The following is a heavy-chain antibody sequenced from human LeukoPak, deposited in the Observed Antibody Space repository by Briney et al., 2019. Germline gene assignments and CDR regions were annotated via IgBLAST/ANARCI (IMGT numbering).Heavy chain of an antibody. CDR3: ARGPPPPDYGGNSYYFDY. CDR2: INHSGST. V-gene: IGHV4-34*01. J-gene: IGHJ4*02. D-gene: IGHD4-23*01. CDR1: GGSFSGYY. Sequence: SGALSLPCAVYGGSFSGYYWSWIRRPPGKGVGWIGEINHSGSTNYNPSLKRRVTISIDTSKNQFSLKLSSVTAADTAVYYCARGPPPPDYGGNSYYFDYWGQGTLVTVSS.